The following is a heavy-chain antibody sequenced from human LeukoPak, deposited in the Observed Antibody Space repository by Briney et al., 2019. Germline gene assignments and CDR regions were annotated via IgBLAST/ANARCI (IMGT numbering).Heavy chain of an antibody. J-gene: IGHJ4*02. V-gene: IGHV3-21*01. D-gene: IGHD6-13*01. CDR3: ARVPYSSWFYFDF. CDR1: GFTFSTYN. CDR2: ISSNSDYI. Sequence: GGSLRLSCAASGFTFSTYNMNWVRQAPGKGLGWVSSISSNSDYIYYADSLKGRFTISRDNAKNSLYLQMNSLRAEDTAVYYCARVPYSSWFYFDFWGQGTLVTVSS.